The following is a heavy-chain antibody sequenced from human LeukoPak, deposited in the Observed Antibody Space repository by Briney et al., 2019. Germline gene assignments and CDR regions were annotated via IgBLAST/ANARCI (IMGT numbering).Heavy chain of an antibody. CDR2: ISYDGSNK. D-gene: IGHD5-24*01. CDR3: ARDSSPKMTTIVAGFDY. Sequence: GGSLRLSCAASGFTFSSYAMHWVRQAPGKGLEWVAVISYDGSNKYYADSVKGRFTISRDNSKNTLYLQMNSLRAEDTAVYYCARDSSPKMTTIVAGFDYWGQGTLVTVSS. CDR1: GFTFSSYA. V-gene: IGHV3-30-3*01. J-gene: IGHJ4*02.